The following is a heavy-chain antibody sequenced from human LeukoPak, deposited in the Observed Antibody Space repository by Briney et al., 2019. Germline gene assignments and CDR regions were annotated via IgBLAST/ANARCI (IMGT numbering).Heavy chain of an antibody. CDR2: LYSGDTT. D-gene: IGHD1-26*01. Sequence: GGSLRLSCTASGFTFSSNAMNWVRQAPGKGLEWVSVLYSGDTTSYADSVKGRFTISRDNSKNTLYLQMNSLRAEDTAVYYCARGRWEPGGGVDYWGQGTLVTVSS. CDR3: ARGRWEPGGGVDY. J-gene: IGHJ4*02. V-gene: IGHV3-66*01. CDR1: GFTFSSNA.